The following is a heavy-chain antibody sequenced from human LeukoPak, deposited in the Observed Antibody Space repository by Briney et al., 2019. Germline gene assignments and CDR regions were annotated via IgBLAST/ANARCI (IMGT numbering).Heavy chain of an antibody. CDR1: GGSFSGYY. J-gene: IGHJ4*02. CDR2: INHSGST. V-gene: IGHV4-34*01. CDR3: ARHRGVLLWFGEIDY. D-gene: IGHD3-10*01. Sequence: PSETLSLTCAVYGGSFSGYYWSWIRQPPGKGLEWIGEINHSGSTNYNPSLKSRVTISVDTSKNLFSLKLSSVTAADTAVYYCARHRGVLLWFGEIDYWGQGTLVTVSS.